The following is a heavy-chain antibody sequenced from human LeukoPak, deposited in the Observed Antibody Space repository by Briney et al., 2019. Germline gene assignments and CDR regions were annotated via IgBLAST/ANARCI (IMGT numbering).Heavy chain of an antibody. V-gene: IGHV4-34*01. D-gene: IGHD3-10*01. J-gene: IGHJ4*02. CDR2: INHSGST. CDR1: GGSISSYY. CDR3: ASLPRWSITMVRGVILPTFDY. Sequence: SETLSLTCTVSGGSISSYYWSWIRQPPGKGLEWIGEINHSGSTNYNPSLKSRVTISVDTSKNQFSLKLSSVTAADTAVYYCASLPRWSITMVRGVILPTFDYWGQGTLVTVSS.